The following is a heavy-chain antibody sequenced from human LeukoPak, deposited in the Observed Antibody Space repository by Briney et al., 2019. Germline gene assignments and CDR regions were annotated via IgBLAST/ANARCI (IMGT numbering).Heavy chain of an antibody. V-gene: IGHV4-39*07. CDR3: ASRDGGFDY. CDR2: IYYSGSA. Sequence: SETLSLTCTVSGGSISSSSYYWGWIRQPPGKGLEWIGSIYYSGSAYYNPSLKSRVTISVDTSKNQFSLKLSSVTAADTAVYYCASRDGGFDYWGQGTLVTVSS. J-gene: IGHJ4*02. CDR1: GGSISSSSYY. D-gene: IGHD5-24*01.